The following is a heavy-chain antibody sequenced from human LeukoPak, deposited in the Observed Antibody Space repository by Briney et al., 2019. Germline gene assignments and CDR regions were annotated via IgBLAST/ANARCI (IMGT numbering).Heavy chain of an antibody. CDR3: ARGLNEAFDY. CDR1: GFTFSNYW. CDR2: IYSGGST. V-gene: IGHV3-66*01. D-gene: IGHD2-8*01. J-gene: IGHJ4*02. Sequence: GGSLRLSCAASGFTFSNYWMTWVRQAPGKGLEWVSVIYSGGSTYYADSVKGRFTISRDNSKNTLYLQMNSLRAEDTAVYYCARGLNEAFDYWGQGTLVTVSS.